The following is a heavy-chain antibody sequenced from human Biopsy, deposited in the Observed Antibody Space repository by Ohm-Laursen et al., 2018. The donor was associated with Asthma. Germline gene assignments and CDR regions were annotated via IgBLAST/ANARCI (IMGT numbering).Heavy chain of an antibody. CDR2: INTNTGNP. CDR1: GYTLTSYG. V-gene: IGHV7-4-1*02. D-gene: IGHD3-22*01. CDR3: ARMISYYHEMRAPFFDY. Sequence: ASVKVSCKASGYTLTSYGMNWVRQAPGQGLEWMGWINTNTGNPTYAQGFTGRFVFSLDTSVNTAHLQISSLKAEDTAVYYCARMISYYHEMRAPFFDYWGQGTLVTVSS. J-gene: IGHJ4*02.